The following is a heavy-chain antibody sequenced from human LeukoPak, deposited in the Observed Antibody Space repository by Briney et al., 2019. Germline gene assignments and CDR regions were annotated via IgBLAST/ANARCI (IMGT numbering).Heavy chain of an antibody. CDR2: MSPDISDT. Sequence: ASVKVSCKASGYTFTSYDFNWVRQATGQGLEWVGGMSPDISDTVYAPTFQGRVTITKDTSLNTAHMELSSLRYEDTAVYYCARNRRQTGDFDHWGQGTLVTVSS. CDR1: GYTFTSYD. D-gene: IGHD7-27*01. V-gene: IGHV1-8*01. J-gene: IGHJ4*02. CDR3: ARNRRQTGDFDH.